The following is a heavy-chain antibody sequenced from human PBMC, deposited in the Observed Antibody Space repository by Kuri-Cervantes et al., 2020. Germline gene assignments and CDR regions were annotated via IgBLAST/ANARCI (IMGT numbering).Heavy chain of an antibody. D-gene: IGHD6-19*01. CDR1: GYTFTSYA. CDR3: AKGGAVAGGSFDY. J-gene: IGHJ4*02. V-gene: IGHV1-3*02. CDR2: SNAGNGNT. Sequence: ASVKVSCKASGYTFTSYAMHWVRQAPGQRLEWMGWSNAGNGNTKYSQEFQGRVTMTRNTSISTAYMELSSLRAEDTALYYCAKGGAVAGGSFDYWGQGTLVTVSS.